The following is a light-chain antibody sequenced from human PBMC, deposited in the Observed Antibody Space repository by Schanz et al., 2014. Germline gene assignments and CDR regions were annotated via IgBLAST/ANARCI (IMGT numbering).Light chain of an antibody. CDR1: QSVSSY. J-gene: IGKJ1*01. V-gene: IGKV3-15*01. CDR2: GAS. Sequence: EIVLTQSPATLSLSPGERATLSCRASQSVSSYLAWYQQKPGQAPRLLIYGASTRATGIPARFSGSGSGTEFTLTISSLQSEDFATYYCQQYNSFATFGQGTKVEIK. CDR3: QQYNSFAT.